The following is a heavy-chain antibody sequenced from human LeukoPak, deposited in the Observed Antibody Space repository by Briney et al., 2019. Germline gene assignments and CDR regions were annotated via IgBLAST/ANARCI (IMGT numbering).Heavy chain of an antibody. Sequence: SETLSLTCTVSGGSISSYYWSWIRQPPGKGLEWIGYIYYSGSTNYNPSLKSRATISVDTSKNQFSLKLSSVTAADTAVYYCARWGWLQGSYFDYWGQGTLVTVSS. J-gene: IGHJ4*02. CDR2: IYYSGST. D-gene: IGHD5-24*01. CDR1: GGSISSYY. CDR3: ARWGWLQGSYFDY. V-gene: IGHV4-59*01.